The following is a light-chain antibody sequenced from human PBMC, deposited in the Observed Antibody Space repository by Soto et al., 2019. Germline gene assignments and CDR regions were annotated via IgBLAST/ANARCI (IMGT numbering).Light chain of an antibody. Sequence: NFMLTQPHSVSGSPGKTVTISCTRSSGSIASNYVQWYQQRPGSSPTTVIYEDNQRPSGVPDRFSGSIDSSSNSASLTISGLKTEEEADYYCQSYDSSNPVFGGGTKLTVL. CDR1: SGSIASNY. J-gene: IGLJ2*01. V-gene: IGLV6-57*01. CDR2: EDN. CDR3: QSYDSSNPV.